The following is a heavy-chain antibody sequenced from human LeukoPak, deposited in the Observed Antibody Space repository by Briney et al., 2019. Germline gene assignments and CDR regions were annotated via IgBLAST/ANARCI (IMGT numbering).Heavy chain of an antibody. CDR3: ARGELAYCSRTSCYEGTGGWSDC. J-gene: IGHJ4*02. Sequence: ASVKVSCKASGYTFTGYYMHWVRQAPGQGLEWMGWINPNSGGTNYAQKFQGRVTMTRDTSISTAYMELSRLRSDDTAVYYCARGELAYCSRTSCYEGTGGWSDCWGQGTLVTVSS. V-gene: IGHV1-2*02. D-gene: IGHD2-2*01. CDR2: INPNSGGT. CDR1: GYTFTGYY.